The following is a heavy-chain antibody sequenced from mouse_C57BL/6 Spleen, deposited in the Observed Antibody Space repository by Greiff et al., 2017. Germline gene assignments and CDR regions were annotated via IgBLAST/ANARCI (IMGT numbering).Heavy chain of an antibody. Sequence: QVQLQQPGAELVKPGASVKLSCKASGYTFTSYWMQWVKQRPGQGLEWIGEIDPSDSYTNYNQKFKGKATLTVDTSSSTAYMQLSSLTSEDSAVYYCARYLYDNVDYWGQGTSVTVSS. J-gene: IGHJ4*01. CDR2: IDPSDSYT. CDR1: GYTFTSYW. D-gene: IGHD2-3*01. CDR3: ARYLYDNVDY. V-gene: IGHV1-50*01.